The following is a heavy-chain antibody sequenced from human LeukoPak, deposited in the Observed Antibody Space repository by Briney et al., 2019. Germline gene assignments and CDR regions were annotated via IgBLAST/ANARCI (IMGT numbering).Heavy chain of an antibody. CDR3: ARELIVLAQAARRYNYYMDV. Sequence: ASVKVSCKASGYTFTSYNINWVRQAPGQGLEWMAWMHPNNGDTGYAQKFQDRVTVTSNTSISTAYMELRSLTSEDTAVYYCARELIVLAQAARRYNYYMDVWGIGTTVSVSS. CDR2: MHPNNGDT. J-gene: IGHJ6*03. D-gene: IGHD2-2*01. V-gene: IGHV1-8*03. CDR1: GYTFTSYN.